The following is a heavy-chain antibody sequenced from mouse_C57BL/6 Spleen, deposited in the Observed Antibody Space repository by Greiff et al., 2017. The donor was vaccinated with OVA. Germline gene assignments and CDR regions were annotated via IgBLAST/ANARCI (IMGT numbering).Heavy chain of an antibody. J-gene: IGHJ4*01. CDR2: INPYNGGT. CDR1: GYTFTDYY. CDR3: ARGGTTVVEDAMDY. Sequence: EVQLQQSGPVLVKPGASVKMSCKASGYTFTDYYMNWVKQSHGKSLEWIGVINPYNGGTSYNQKFKGKATLTVDKSSSTAYMELNSLTSEDSAVYYCARGGTTVVEDAMDYWGQGTSVTVSS. D-gene: IGHD1-1*01. V-gene: IGHV1-19*01.